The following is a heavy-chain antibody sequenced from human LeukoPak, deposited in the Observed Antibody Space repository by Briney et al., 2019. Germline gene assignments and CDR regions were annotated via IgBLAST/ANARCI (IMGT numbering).Heavy chain of an antibody. CDR1: GFTFSNYW. J-gene: IGHJ4*02. D-gene: IGHD2-2*01. CDR2: IQQHGSET. Sequence: GGSLRLSCEGSGFTFSNYWMSWVRQAPGKGLEWVANIQQHGSETYYGDSVKGRFTISRDNAKNTLYLQMNSLRAEDTAIYFCAKDGEGEVPTAIGYWGQGTLVIVSS. CDR3: AKDGEGEVPTAIGY. V-gene: IGHV3-7*03.